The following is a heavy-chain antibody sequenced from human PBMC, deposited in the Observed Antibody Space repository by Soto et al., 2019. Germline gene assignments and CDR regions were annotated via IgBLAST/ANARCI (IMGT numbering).Heavy chain of an antibody. Sequence: ASVKVSCKASGYTFTGYYMHWVRQAPGQGLEWMGWINPNSGGTNYAQKFQGWVTMTRDTSISTAYMELSRLRSDDTAVYYCARGSPLKEDYDFWSGYAYGMDFWGKGTTVTVSS. J-gene: IGHJ6*04. D-gene: IGHD3-3*01. CDR1: GYTFTGYY. CDR2: INPNSGGT. CDR3: ARGSPLKEDYDFWSGYAYGMDF. V-gene: IGHV1-2*04.